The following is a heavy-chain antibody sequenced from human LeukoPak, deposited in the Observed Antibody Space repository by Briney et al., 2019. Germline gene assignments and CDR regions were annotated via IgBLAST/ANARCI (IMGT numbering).Heavy chain of an antibody. CDR1: GYTFASNY. CDR3: ARDRIAARLWFDP. J-gene: IGHJ5*02. V-gene: IGHV1-46*01. D-gene: IGHD6-6*01. Sequence: ASVKVSCKAFGYTFASNYMHWVRQAPGQGLEWMGIINPSGGSTSYAQKFQGRVTMTRDMSTSTVYMELSSLRSEDTAVYYCARDRIAARLWFDPWGQGTLVTVSS. CDR2: INPSGGST.